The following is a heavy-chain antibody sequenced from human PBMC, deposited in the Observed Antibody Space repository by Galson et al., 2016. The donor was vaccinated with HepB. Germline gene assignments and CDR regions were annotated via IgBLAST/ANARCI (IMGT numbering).Heavy chain of an antibody. CDR2: ISFDGSNK. D-gene: IGHD1-26*01. V-gene: IGHV3-30*04. J-gene: IGHJ4*02. CDR1: GFTLRTYA. Sequence: SLRLSCAASGFTLRTYAIHWVRQAPGKRLEWVAVISFDGSNKYIADSVRGRFTISRDNSKNTLYLQMNSLRAEDTALYYCARDRRVGPTPTSLNYWGQGTLVTVSS. CDR3: ARDRRVGPTPTSLNY.